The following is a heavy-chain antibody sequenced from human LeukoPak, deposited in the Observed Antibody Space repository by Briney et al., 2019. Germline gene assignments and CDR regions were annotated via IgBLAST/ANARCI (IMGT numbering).Heavy chain of an antibody. J-gene: IGHJ5*02. V-gene: IGHV3-43D*03. Sequence: GSLRLSCVASGFTFDDYAMHWVRQAPGKGLEWVCLTNWDGNTTFYADSVKGRFTISRDNSKNTLYLQMNSLRAGDTAVYYCARGATIFARRWFDPWGQGTLVTVSS. CDR2: TNWDGNTT. D-gene: IGHD3-9*01. CDR1: GFTFDDYA. CDR3: ARGATIFARRWFDP.